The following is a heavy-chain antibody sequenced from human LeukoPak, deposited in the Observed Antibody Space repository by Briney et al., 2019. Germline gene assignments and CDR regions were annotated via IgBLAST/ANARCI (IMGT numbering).Heavy chain of an antibody. CDR3: AKDYYGSGNDAFDI. V-gene: IGHV3-23*01. Sequence: PGGSLRLSCAASGFTFSSYAMSWVRQAPGKGLEWVSAVTGSGESTYYADSVKGRFTISRDNSKNTLYLQMNSLRAEDTAVYYCAKDYYGSGNDAFDIWGQGTMVTVSS. CDR1: GFTFSSYA. D-gene: IGHD3-10*01. CDR2: VTGSGEST. J-gene: IGHJ3*02.